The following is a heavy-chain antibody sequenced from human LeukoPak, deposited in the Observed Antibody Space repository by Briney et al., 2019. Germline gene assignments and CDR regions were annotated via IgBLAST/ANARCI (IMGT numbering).Heavy chain of an antibody. V-gene: IGHV3-74*01. Sequence: PGGSLRLSCAASGFTFSSYWMHWVRHAPGKGLMWVSRINSDGRGTNYADSVKGRFTISRDNAKNTVYLQMNSLRVEDTAVYYCARAGRGLRYFDWLTHDYWGQGTLVTVSS. CDR1: GFTFSSYW. CDR2: INSDGRGT. D-gene: IGHD3-9*01. CDR3: ARAGRGLRYFDWLTHDY. J-gene: IGHJ4*02.